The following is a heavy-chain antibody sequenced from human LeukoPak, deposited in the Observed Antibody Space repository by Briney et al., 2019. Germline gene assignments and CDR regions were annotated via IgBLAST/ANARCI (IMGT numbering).Heavy chain of an antibody. CDR3: ARGFRCSSTSCYGGLDY. CDR1: GGSISSSSYY. Sequence: PSETLSRTCTVSGGSISSSSYYWGWIRQPPGKGLEWIGEINHSGSTNYNPSLKSRVTISVDTSKNQFSLKLSSVTAADTAVYYCARGFRCSSTSCYGGLDYWGQGTLVTVSS. D-gene: IGHD2-2*01. V-gene: IGHV4-39*07. CDR2: INHSGST. J-gene: IGHJ4*02.